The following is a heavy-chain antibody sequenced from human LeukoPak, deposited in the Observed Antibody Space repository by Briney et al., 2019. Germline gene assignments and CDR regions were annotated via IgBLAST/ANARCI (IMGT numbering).Heavy chain of an antibody. V-gene: IGHV4-34*01. CDR1: GGSFSGYY. D-gene: IGHD5-18*01. CDR3: ARVDTAMVRGFDY. CDR2: INHSGST. Sequence: PSETLSLTCAVYGGSFSGYYWSWIRQPPGKGLEWIGVINHSGSTNYNPSLKSRVTISVDTSKNQFSLKLSSVTAADTAVYYCARVDTAMVRGFDYWGQGTLVTVSS. J-gene: IGHJ4*02.